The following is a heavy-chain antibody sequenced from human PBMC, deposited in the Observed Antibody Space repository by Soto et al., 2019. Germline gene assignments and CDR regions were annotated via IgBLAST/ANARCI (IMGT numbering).Heavy chain of an antibody. Sequence: DVQLVESGGGLAKPGGSLRLSCAASGFTFTSFVMHWVRQAPGKGLEWVSSISSSSASIDYGDSVKGRFTISRDNAKNSLSLQMNHMRAEETAVYYCVRDKDIYGKMVFDSWGQGTLVTVSS. J-gene: IGHJ4*02. CDR3: VRDKDIYGKMVFDS. CDR1: GFTFTSFV. V-gene: IGHV3-21*02. D-gene: IGHD5-18*01. CDR2: ISSSSASI.